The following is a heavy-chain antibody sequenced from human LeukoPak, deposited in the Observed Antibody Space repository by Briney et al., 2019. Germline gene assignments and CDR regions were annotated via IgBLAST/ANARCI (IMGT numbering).Heavy chain of an antibody. D-gene: IGHD5-18*01. CDR3: ARKLVDTPRNFDY. Sequence: PSETLSLTCTVSGGSISSSSYYWGWIRQPPGKGLEWIGSIYYSGSTYYNPSLKSRVTISVDTSKNQFSLKLSSVTAADTAVYYCARKLVDTPRNFDYWGQGTLVTVSS. CDR1: GGSISSSSYY. J-gene: IGHJ4*02. V-gene: IGHV4-39*07. CDR2: IYYSGST.